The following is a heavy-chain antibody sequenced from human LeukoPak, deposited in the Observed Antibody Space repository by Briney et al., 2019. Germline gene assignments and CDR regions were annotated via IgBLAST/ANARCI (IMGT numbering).Heavy chain of an antibody. CDR2: ISSSGAGT. Sequence: PGGSLRLSCAASGFTLSSFAMTWVRRAPGKGLEWVSSISSSGAGTYYADSVKGRFTITRDNAKNTLYLQMNSLRAEDTAVYYCAKDLRGTNWYPFDYWGQGTLATVSS. CDR1: GFTLSSFA. CDR3: AKDLRGTNWYPFDY. D-gene: IGHD6-13*01. J-gene: IGHJ4*02. V-gene: IGHV3-23*01.